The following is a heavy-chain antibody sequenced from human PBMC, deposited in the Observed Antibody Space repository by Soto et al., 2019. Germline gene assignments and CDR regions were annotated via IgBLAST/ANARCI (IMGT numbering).Heavy chain of an antibody. V-gene: IGHV1-2*02. J-gene: IGHJ4*02. D-gene: IGHD3-10*01. CDR3: ARDVNPYYGPGSLHGCFDY. CDR2: TNPNNGST. CDR1: GDTFIAHY. Sequence: QVQLVQSGAEVKKPGASVKVSCKVSGDTFIAHYIHWVRQSPGKGLEWIGWTNPNNGSTKYAQKFQRMVTMTRDTSITPVYVELSSLRSDDTAVYFCARDVNPYYGPGSLHGCFDYWGQGTLVTVSS.